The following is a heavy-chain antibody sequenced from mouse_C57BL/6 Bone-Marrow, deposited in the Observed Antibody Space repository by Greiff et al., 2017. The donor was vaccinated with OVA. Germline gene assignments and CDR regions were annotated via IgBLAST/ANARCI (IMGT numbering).Heavy chain of an antibody. CDR2: IYPSDSET. J-gene: IGHJ2*01. D-gene: IGHD1-1*02. V-gene: IGHV1-61*01. CDR3: ASNHGLDY. Sequence: VQLQQPGAELVRPGSSVKLSCKASGYTFTSYWMDWVKQRPGQGLEWIGNIYPSDSETHYNQKFKDKATLTVDKSSSTAYMQLSSLTSEDSAVYYCASNHGLDYWGQGTTLTVSS. CDR1: GYTFTSYW.